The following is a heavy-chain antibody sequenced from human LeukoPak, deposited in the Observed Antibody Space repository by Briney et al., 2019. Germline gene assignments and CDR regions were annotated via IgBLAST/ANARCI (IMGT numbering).Heavy chain of an antibody. D-gene: IGHD6-6*01. Sequence: HGGSLRLSCAASGFTFRSYAMSWVRQAPGKGLEWVSGISGSAGSTYCADSVKGRFTISRDNSKNTLYLQMNSLRAEDAAVYYCAKDEYSSYGYFQHWGQGTLVTVSS. CDR3: AKDEYSSYGYFQH. V-gene: IGHV3-23*01. CDR1: GFTFRSYA. J-gene: IGHJ1*01. CDR2: ISGSAGST.